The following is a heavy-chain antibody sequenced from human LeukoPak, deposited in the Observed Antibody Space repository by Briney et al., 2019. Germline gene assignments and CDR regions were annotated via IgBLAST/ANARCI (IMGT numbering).Heavy chain of an antibody. CDR2: IYYSGST. Sequence: SETLSLTCTVSGGSISSSSYYWGWIRQPPGKGLEWIGSIYYSGSTYYNPSLKSRVTISVDTSKNQFSLKLSSVTAADTAVYYCARLLGAVRNWFDPWGQGTLVTVSS. V-gene: IGHV4-39*07. D-gene: IGHD3-10*01. J-gene: IGHJ5*02. CDR3: ARLLGAVRNWFDP. CDR1: GGSISSSSYY.